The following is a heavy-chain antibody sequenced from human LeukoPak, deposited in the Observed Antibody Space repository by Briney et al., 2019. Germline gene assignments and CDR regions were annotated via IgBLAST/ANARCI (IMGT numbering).Heavy chain of an antibody. D-gene: IGHD3-22*01. V-gene: IGHV3-48*01. Sequence: PGGSLRLSCAASGFTFSSYSMNWVRQAPGKGLEWVSYISSSSSTIYYADSAKGRFTISRDNAKNSLYLQMNSLRAEDTAVYYCARDYYDSLGYWGQGTLVTVSS. CDR1: GFTFSSYS. J-gene: IGHJ4*02. CDR2: ISSSSSTI. CDR3: ARDYYDSLGY.